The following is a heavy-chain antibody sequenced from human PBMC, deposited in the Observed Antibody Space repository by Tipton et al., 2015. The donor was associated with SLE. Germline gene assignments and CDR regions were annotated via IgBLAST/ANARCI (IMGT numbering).Heavy chain of an antibody. J-gene: IGHJ3*02. Sequence: TLSLTCTVFGDSISSSGYQWGWIRQPPGKGLEWIGCISYSENTYYNPALRSRVTLFLDMPKNQFSLKVRSVTAANTAVYFCARGGGGAFDMWGQGTMVTVSS. CDR1: GDSISSSGYQ. D-gene: IGHD3-16*01. CDR2: ISYSENT. CDR3: ARGGGGAFDM. V-gene: IGHV4-39*07.